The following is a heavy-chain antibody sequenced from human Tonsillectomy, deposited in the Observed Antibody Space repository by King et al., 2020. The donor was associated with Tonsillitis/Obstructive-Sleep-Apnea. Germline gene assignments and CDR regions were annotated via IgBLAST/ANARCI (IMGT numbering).Heavy chain of an antibody. J-gene: IGHJ6*03. CDR1: GYTFTSYA. D-gene: IGHD6-19*01. Sequence: VQLVQSGSELKKPGASVKVSCKASGYTFTSYAMNWVRQAPGQGLEWMGWINTNTGNPTYAQGFTGRFVFSLDTSVSTAYLQISSLKAEDTAVYYCASLSPTWSSGGLGYPQKYYYYYMDVWGKGTTVTVSS. CDR3: ASLSPTWSSGGLGYPQKYYYYYMDV. V-gene: IGHV7-4-1*02. CDR2: INTNTGNP.